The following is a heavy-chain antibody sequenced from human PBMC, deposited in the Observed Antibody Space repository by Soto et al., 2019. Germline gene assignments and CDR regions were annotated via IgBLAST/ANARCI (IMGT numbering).Heavy chain of an antibody. J-gene: IGHJ4*02. CDR1: GYTFTSYA. CDR3: ARSAGIAVADY. Sequence: QVQLVQSGAEEKKPGASVKVSCKASGYTFTSYAMHWVRQAPGQRLEWMGWINAGNGNTKYSQKFQGRVTINRDTSASTAYMELSSLRSEDTAVYYCARSAGIAVADYWGQGTLVTVSS. V-gene: IGHV1-3*05. CDR2: INAGNGNT. D-gene: IGHD6-19*01.